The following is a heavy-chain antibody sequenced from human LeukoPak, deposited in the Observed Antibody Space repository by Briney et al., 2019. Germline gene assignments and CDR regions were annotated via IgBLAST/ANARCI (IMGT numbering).Heavy chain of an antibody. CDR1: GFTFGSYX. CDR2: ISTSGSYI. Sequence: GGSLRLACAVSGFTFGSYXMNWVXQAPGXXLEWVSFISTSGSYIYYADSVKGRFTISRDNAKNSLYLQMNSLRAEDTAVYYCASQTPRRLPIAVADYFDYWGQGTLVTVSS. CDR3: ASQTPRRLPIAVADYFDY. V-gene: IGHV3-21*01. J-gene: IGHJ4*02. D-gene: IGHD6-19*01.